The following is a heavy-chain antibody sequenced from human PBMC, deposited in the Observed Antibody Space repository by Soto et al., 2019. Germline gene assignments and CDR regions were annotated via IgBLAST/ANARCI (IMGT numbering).Heavy chain of an antibody. CDR3: ARVPSPXDXXFDY. J-gene: IGHJ4*02. CDR1: GGTFSSYA. Sequence: SVKXSCXXXGGTFSSYAXXXVXXXXGQGLEWMGGSIPIFGTANYAQKFQGRVTITADESTSTAYMELSSLRSEATAVXYCARVPSPXDXXFDYWGQGTLVTVSS. CDR2: SIPIFGTA. V-gene: IGHV1-69*13.